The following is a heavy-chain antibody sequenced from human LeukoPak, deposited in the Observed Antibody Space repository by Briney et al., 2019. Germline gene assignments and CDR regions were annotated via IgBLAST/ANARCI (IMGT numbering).Heavy chain of an antibody. Sequence: SETLSLTCTVSGGSISSGGYYWSWIRQHPGKGLEWIGYIYYSGSTYYNPSLKSRVTISVDTSKNQFSLKLSSVTAADTAVYYCARGYYDFWSGSRGNWFDPWGQGTLVTVSS. CDR3: ARGYYDFWSGSRGNWFDP. CDR1: GGSISSGGYY. CDR2: IYYSGST. D-gene: IGHD3-3*01. V-gene: IGHV4-31*03. J-gene: IGHJ5*02.